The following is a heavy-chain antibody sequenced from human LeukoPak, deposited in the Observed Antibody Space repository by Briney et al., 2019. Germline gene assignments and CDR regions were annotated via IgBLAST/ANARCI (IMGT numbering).Heavy chain of an antibody. Sequence: QPGGSLRLSCAASGFTFSSYAMSWDRQAPGKGLEWVSAISGSGGSTYYADPVKGRFTITRDNSKNTLYLQMNSLRAEDTAVYYCAKGWDSSGWYSDDAFDIWGQGTMVTVSS. V-gene: IGHV3-23*01. J-gene: IGHJ3*02. CDR2: ISGSGGST. CDR3: AKGWDSSGWYSDDAFDI. D-gene: IGHD6-19*01. CDR1: GFTFSSYA.